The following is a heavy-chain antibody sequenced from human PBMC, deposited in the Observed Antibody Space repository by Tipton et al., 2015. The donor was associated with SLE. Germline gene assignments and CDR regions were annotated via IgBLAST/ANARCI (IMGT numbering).Heavy chain of an antibody. CDR1: GGSFSGYA. Sequence: TLSLTCGVSGGSFSGYAWSWIRQPPGKRLEWIGEISHSGGANYNPSLKSRATVSLDRSNNHFSLRLTSVTAADTAVYYCARDRPYDNSLYENFQYWGQGALVTVSS. V-gene: IGHV4-34*10. CDR2: ISHSGGA. CDR3: ARDRPYDNSLYENFQY. D-gene: IGHD6-13*01. J-gene: IGHJ1*01.